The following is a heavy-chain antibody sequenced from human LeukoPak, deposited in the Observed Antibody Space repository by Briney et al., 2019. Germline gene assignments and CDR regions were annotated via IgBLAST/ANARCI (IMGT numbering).Heavy chain of an antibody. CDR3: ARQSSGDSSFDY. CDR2: IYYSGST. CDR1: GGSISSSSYY. D-gene: IGHD6-13*01. Sequence: SETLSLTCTVSGGSISSSSYYWGWIRQPPGKGLEWIGSIYYSGSTYYNPSLKSRVTISVDTSKNQFSLKLSSVTAADTAVYYCARQSSGDSSFDYWGQGTLVTVSS. V-gene: IGHV4-39*01. J-gene: IGHJ4*02.